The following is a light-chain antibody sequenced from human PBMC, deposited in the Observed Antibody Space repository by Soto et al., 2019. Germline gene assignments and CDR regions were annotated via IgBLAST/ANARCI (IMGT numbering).Light chain of an antibody. J-gene: IGLJ1*01. V-gene: IGLV2-14*01. CDR1: SSDIGGYNY. CDR3: SSYTSSTTRV. CDR2: DVS. Sequence: QSVLTQPASVSGSHGQSITISCPGTSSDIGGYNYVSWYQQHPGKAPKLMIYDVSNRPSGVSYRFSGSKSGNTASLTISGLQAEDEADYYCSSYTSSTTRVFGTGTKVTVL.